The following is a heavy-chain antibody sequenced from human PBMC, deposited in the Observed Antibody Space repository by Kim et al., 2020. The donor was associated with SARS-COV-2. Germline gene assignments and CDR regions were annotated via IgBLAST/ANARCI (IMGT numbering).Heavy chain of an antibody. CDR3: ARVSSSWYSDY. V-gene: IGHV3-53*01. Sequence: GGSLRLSCAASGFTVSSNYMSWVRQAPGKGLEWVSVIYSGGSTYYADSVKGRFTISRDNSKNTLYLQMNSLRAEDTAVYYCARVSSSWYSDYWGQGTLVTVSS. J-gene: IGHJ4*02. D-gene: IGHD6-13*01. CDR2: IYSGGST. CDR1: GFTVSSNY.